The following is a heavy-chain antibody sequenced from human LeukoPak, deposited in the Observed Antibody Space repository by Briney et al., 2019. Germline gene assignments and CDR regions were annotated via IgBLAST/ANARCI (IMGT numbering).Heavy chain of an antibody. V-gene: IGHV3-23*01. J-gene: IGHJ3*02. CDR2: ISGSGGST. Sequence: GGSLGLSCAASGFTFSSYAMSWVRQAPGKGLEWVSAISGSGGSTYYADSVKGRFTISRDNSKNTLYLQMNSLRAEDTAVYYCAKDLEADSSGWYNAFDIWGQGTMATVSS. CDR1: GFTFSSYA. CDR3: AKDLEADSSGWYNAFDI. D-gene: IGHD6-19*01.